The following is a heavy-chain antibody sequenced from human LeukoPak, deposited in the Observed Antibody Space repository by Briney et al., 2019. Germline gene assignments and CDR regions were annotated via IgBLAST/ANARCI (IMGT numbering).Heavy chain of an antibody. V-gene: IGHV3-74*01. CDR1: GFIFSSYW. J-gene: IGHJ3*02. D-gene: IGHD3-10*01. CDR3: ARAVEGGRVLMVRGLRGQAFDI. Sequence: GGSLRLSCAASGFIFSSYWMHWVRQAPGKGLVWVSRINRDGSSTSQADSVKGRFTISRDNAKKSLYLQMNSLGAEDTAVYYCARAVEGGRVLMVRGLRGQAFDIWGQGTMVTVSS. CDR2: INRDGSST.